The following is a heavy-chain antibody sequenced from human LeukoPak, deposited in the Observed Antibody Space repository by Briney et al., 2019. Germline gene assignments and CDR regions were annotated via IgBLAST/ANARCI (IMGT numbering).Heavy chain of an antibody. CDR3: AKEMTTIYAYFDY. D-gene: IGHD5-24*01. CDR2: ISGSGGTT. CDR1: GFTFNTYA. Sequence: GGSLRLSCAPSGFTFNTYAMSSVRQAPGEGLGCVSAISGSGGTTHYADSVKGRFTISRDNSKNALYLQMNSLRAEDTAIYYCAKEMTTIYAYFDYWGQGTLVTVSS. J-gene: IGHJ4*02. V-gene: IGHV3-23*01.